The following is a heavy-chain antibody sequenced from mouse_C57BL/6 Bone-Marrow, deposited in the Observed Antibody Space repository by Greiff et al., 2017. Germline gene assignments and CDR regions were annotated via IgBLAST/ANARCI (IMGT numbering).Heavy chain of an antibody. D-gene: IGHD2-5*01. CDR3: ARYSNSLYAMDY. V-gene: IGHV1-18*01. J-gene: IGHJ4*01. CDR1: GYTFTDYN. Sequence: VQLQQSGPELVKPGASVKIPCKASGYTFTDYNMDWVQQSHGKSLEWIGDINPNNGGTIYNQKFKGKATLTVDKSSSTAYMELRSLTSEDTAVYYCARYSNSLYAMDYWGQGTSVTVSS. CDR2: INPNNGGT.